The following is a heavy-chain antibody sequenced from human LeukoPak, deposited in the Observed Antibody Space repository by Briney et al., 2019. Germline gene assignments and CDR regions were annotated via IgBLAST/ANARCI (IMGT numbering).Heavy chain of an antibody. CDR1: GFTFSSYG. CDR2: ISYDGSNK. V-gene: IGHV3-30*18. J-gene: IGHJ4*02. CDR3: AKDLWASYGSGRPPFDY. D-gene: IGHD3-10*01. Sequence: GGSLRLSCAASGFTFSSYGMHWVRQAPGKGLEWVAVISYDGSNKYYADSVKGRFTISRDNSKNTLYLQMNSLRAEDTAVYYCAKDLWASYGSGRPPFDYWGQGTLVTVSS.